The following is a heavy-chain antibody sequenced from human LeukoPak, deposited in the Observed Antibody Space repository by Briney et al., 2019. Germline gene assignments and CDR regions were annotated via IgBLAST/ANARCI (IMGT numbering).Heavy chain of an antibody. CDR1: GFTFNNFA. Sequence: PGGSLRLSCAASGFTFNNFAMHWFRQAPGKGLEWVAFIRYDGSNKYYADSVKGRFTISRDNSKNTLYLQMNSLRAEDTAVYYCAKGPDLGSGSYFFDYWGQGTLVTVSS. D-gene: IGHD3-10*01. CDR2: IRYDGSNK. J-gene: IGHJ4*02. CDR3: AKGPDLGSGSYFFDY. V-gene: IGHV3-30*02.